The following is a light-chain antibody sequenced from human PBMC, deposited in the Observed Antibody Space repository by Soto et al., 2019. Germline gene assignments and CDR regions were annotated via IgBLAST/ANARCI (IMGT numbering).Light chain of an antibody. Sequence: ESVLTQSPGTLSLSPGERATLSCRASQSVSNNYLAWYQQKPGQAPRLLIYDASNRATGIPARFSGSGSGTDFTLTISSLEPEDFAVYYCQQRSNWPTTFGQGTKVDI. CDR2: DAS. CDR3: QQRSNWPTT. CDR1: QSVSNNY. V-gene: IGKV3-11*01. J-gene: IGKJ1*01.